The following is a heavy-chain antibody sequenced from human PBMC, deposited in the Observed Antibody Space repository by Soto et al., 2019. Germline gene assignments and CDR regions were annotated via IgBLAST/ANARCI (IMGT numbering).Heavy chain of an antibody. D-gene: IGHD3-10*01. CDR1: GGSISSGGYY. J-gene: IGHJ5*02. Sequence: SETLSLTCTVSGGSISSGGYYWSWIRQHPGKGLEWIGYIYYSGSTYYNPSLKSRVTISVDTSKNQFSLKLSSVTAADTAVYYCARDFGSGRRTNWFDPWGQGTLVTVSS. V-gene: IGHV4-31*03. CDR2: IYYSGST. CDR3: ARDFGSGRRTNWFDP.